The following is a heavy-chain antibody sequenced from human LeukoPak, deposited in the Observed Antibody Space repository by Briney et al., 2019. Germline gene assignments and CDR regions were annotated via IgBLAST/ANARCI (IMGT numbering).Heavy chain of an antibody. V-gene: IGHV3-15*01. D-gene: IGHD3-3*01. CDR2: IKSKTDGGTA. J-gene: IGHJ4*02. CDR1: GFTFSNAW. CDR3: LYFWSGSSLVDY. Sequence: PGGSLRLSCAASGFTFSNAWMSWVRLAPGKGLEWVGRIKSKTDGGTADYAAPVKGRFTISRDDSKNTLYLEMYSLKTEDTAMYYCLYFWSGSSLVDYWGQGTLVTVSS.